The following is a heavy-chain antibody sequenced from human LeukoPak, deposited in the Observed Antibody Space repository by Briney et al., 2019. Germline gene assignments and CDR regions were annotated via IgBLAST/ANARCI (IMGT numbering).Heavy chain of an antibody. CDR2: IIPIFGTA. J-gene: IGHJ4*02. D-gene: IGHD3-3*01. CDR1: GGTFSSYA. V-gene: IGHV1-69*13. CDR3: AKDHTIVTIFGVVGTPFDY. Sequence: SVKVSCKASGGTFSSYAISWVRQAPGQGLEWMGGIIPIFGTANYAQKFQGRVTITADESTSTAYMELSSLRAEDTAVYYCAKDHTIVTIFGVVGTPFDYWGQGTMVTVSS.